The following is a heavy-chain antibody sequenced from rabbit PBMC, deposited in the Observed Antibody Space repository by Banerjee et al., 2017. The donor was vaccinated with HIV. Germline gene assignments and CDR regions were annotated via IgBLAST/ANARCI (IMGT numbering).Heavy chain of an antibody. CDR1: GFSFSTSDY. D-gene: IGHD6-1*01. CDR3: AREKSGDYGYDL. J-gene: IGHJ6*01. Sequence: QEQLEESGGDLVKPEGSLTLTCTASGFSFSTSDYICWVRQAPGKGLEWISCIAGSSSGFTYSATWAKGRFTISKPSSTTVTLQMTSLTAADTATYFCAREKSGDYGYDLWGPGTLVTVS. V-gene: IGHV1S45*01. CDR2: IAGSSSGFT.